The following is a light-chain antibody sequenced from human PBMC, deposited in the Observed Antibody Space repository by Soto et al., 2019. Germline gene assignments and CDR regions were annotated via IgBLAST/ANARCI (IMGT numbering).Light chain of an antibody. CDR1: QSVSSSY. CDR3: HQYSSSPSWT. J-gene: IGKJ1*01. CDR2: GAS. V-gene: IGKV3-20*01. Sequence: IVLTQSPGTLSLSPGERATLSCRASQSVSSSYLAWYQQKPGQAPRLLIYGASSRATGIPDWFSGSGSVTDFTRTISRLEPEDFAVYYCHQYSSSPSWTFGQGTKVEIK.